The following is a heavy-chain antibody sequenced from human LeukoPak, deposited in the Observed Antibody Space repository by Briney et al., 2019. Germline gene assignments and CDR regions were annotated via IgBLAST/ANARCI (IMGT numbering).Heavy chain of an antibody. D-gene: IGHD3-10*01. Sequence: PGGSLRLSCAASGFTFNTYGMSWVRQAPGKGLEWLSALSGSGDRTYYADSVKGRFTISRDNSKNTLYLQMNSLRAEDTAVYYCAKPPYGSGSSPNYFDYWGQGTLVTVSS. V-gene: IGHV3-23*01. CDR3: AKPPYGSGSSPNYFDY. CDR2: LSGSGDRT. CDR1: GFTFNTYG. J-gene: IGHJ4*02.